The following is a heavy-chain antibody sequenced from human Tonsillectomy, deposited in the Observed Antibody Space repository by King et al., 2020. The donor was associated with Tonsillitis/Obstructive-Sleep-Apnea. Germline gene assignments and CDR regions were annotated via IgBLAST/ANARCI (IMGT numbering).Heavy chain of an antibody. CDR2: IKQDGSEK. Sequence: DVQLVESGGGLVQPGGSLRLSCAASGFTFSSYWMSWVRQAPGKGLEGVANIKQDGSEKYYVDSVKGRFTISRDNAKNSLYLQMNSLRAEDTAVYYCAREDSSAWGRFDYWGQGTLVTVSS. J-gene: IGHJ4*02. V-gene: IGHV3-7*04. D-gene: IGHD6-19*01. CDR3: AREDSSAWGRFDY. CDR1: GFTFSSYW.